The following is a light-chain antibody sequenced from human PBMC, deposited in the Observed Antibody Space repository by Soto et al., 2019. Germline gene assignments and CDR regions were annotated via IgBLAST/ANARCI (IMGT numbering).Light chain of an antibody. Sequence: QSALTQPASMSGSPGQSITISCTGTSSDIGSHNFVSWYQQRPGKAPKLMIFEVTKRPSGVSNRFSASKSGNTASLTISGVQAEDEADYYCCSYAGTTTWVFGGGTQLTVL. CDR1: SSDIGSHNF. CDR3: CSYAGTTTWV. J-gene: IGLJ3*02. V-gene: IGLV2-23*02. CDR2: EVT.